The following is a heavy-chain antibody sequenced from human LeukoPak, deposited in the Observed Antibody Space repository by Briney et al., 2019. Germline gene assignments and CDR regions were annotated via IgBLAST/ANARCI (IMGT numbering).Heavy chain of an antibody. CDR3: ANGIAAAGPGVHY. CDR2: ISGSGGST. Sequence: GGSLRLSCAASGFTFDDYGMSWVRQAPGKGLEWVSAISGSGGSTYYADSVKGRFTISRDNSKNTLYLQMNSLRAEDTAVYYCANGIAAAGPGVHYWGQGTLVTVSS. V-gene: IGHV3-23*01. J-gene: IGHJ4*02. CDR1: GFTFDDYG. D-gene: IGHD6-13*01.